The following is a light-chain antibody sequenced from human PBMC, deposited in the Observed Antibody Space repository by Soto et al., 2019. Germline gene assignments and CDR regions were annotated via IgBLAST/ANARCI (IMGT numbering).Light chain of an antibody. J-gene: IGKJ1*01. V-gene: IGKV3-20*01. Sequence: IVMTHSPATLSVSPGEGATLSCRASQSVTSNYLAWYQQKPGKAPRLLIHGISNRATGIPDRFSGSGSGTDFTLTISGLEPEDFAVYYCQQYGSSPWTFGQGTKVDIK. CDR3: QQYGSSPWT. CDR1: QSVTSNY. CDR2: GIS.